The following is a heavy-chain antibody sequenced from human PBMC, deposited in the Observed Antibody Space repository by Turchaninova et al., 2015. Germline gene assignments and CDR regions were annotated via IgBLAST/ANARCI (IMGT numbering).Heavy chain of an antibody. Sequence: QVQLVESGGGVVQPGWSLRLSCVASKFTFSAYGIHWVHQAPGKGLEWVAVISFDGNNKYYADSVKGLFTISRDNSKNTLYLQMNSLRAEDTAVYYCAKDIRTGYDYYYGMDVWGQGTTVTVSS. D-gene: IGHD3-9*01. CDR2: ISFDGNNK. CDR1: KFTFSAYG. J-gene: IGHJ6*02. V-gene: IGHV3-30*18. CDR3: AKDIRTGYDYYYGMDV.